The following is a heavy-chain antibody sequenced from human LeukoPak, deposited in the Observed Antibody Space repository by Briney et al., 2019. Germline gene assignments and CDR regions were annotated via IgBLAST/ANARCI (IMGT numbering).Heavy chain of an antibody. D-gene: IGHD2-2*02. J-gene: IGHJ5*02. Sequence: SETLSLTCTVSGGSISSSSYYWGWIRQPPGKGLEWIGSIYYSGSTYYNPSLKSRVTISADTSKNQFSLKLSSVTAADTAVYYCARKSGYCSSTSCYTEWFDPWGQGTLSPSPQ. V-gene: IGHV4-39*01. CDR3: ARKSGYCSSTSCYTEWFDP. CDR2: IYYSGST. CDR1: GGSISSSSYY.